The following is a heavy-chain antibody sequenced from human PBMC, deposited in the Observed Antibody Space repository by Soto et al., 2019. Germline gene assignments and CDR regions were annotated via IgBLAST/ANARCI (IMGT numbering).Heavy chain of an antibody. CDR3: AKVAPFILGSPF. V-gene: IGHV3-11*01. Sequence: PGGSLRLSCTVSGFAFRHNYLTWIRQAPGKGLEWLSYISTSGSPAYYADSVKGRFTISTDNAKKSLYLQMDSLRAEDTGVYYCAKVAPFILGSPFWGQGTLVTVSS. CDR1: GFAFRHNY. D-gene: IGHD2-21*01. J-gene: IGHJ4*02. CDR2: ISTSGSPA.